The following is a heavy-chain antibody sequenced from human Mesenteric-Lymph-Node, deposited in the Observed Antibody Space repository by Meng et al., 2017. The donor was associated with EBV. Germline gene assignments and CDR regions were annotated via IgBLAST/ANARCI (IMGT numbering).Heavy chain of an antibody. D-gene: IGHD2-15*01. J-gene: IGHJ4*02. V-gene: IGHV4-39*01. Sequence: QLHDARSERGRCSEPLPQPCTVSVCSIISRHYYWGWARLPPGKGLKWIGTIYYSGSTSYNPSRKSRVTISVDTSKNQFSVNLSSVTAADTAVYYCARQVAATFSGLAFDSWGQRTLVTVSS. CDR3: ARQVAATFSGLAFDS. CDR1: VCSIISRHYY. CDR2: IYYSGST.